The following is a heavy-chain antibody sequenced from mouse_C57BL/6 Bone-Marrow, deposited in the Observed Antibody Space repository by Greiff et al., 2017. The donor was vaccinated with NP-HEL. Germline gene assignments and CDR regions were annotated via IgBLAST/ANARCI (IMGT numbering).Heavy chain of an antibody. CDR2: INPGSGGT. J-gene: IGHJ3*01. CDR3: TYYDYAFAY. Sequence: VKLMESGAELVRPGTSVKVSCKASGYAFTNYLIEWVKQRPGQGLEWIGVINPGSGGTNYNEKFKGKATLTADKSSSTAYMQLSSLTSEDSAVYFCTYYDYAFAYWGQGTLVTVSA. V-gene: IGHV1-54*01. CDR1: GYAFTNYL. D-gene: IGHD2-4*01.